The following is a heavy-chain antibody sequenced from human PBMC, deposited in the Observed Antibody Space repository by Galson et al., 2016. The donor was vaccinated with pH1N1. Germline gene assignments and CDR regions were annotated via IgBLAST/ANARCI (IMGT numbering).Heavy chain of an antibody. D-gene: IGHD3-9*01. Sequence: SLRLSCAASNFIFSDYAMHWVRQVPGKGLEWVSSISWNSGSVTYADSVKGRFTMSRVNARKSLYLQMNSLRVEDTALYFCAKDMNAGRGSSPRRRVLTDWGQGSEVTVSS. CDR3: AKDMNAGRGSSPRRRVLTD. CDR1: NFIFSDYA. V-gene: IGHV3-9*01. J-gene: IGHJ4*02. CDR2: ISWNSGSV.